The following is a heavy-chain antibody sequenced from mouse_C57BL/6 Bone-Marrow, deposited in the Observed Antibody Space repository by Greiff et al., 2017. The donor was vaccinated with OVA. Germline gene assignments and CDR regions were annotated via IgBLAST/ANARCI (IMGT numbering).Heavy chain of an antibody. CDR2: INPSTGGT. J-gene: IGHJ3*01. D-gene: IGHD3-1*01. V-gene: IGHV1-42*01. Sequence: EVQLQQSGPELVKPGASVKISCKASGYSFTGYYMNWVKQSPEKSLEWIGEINPSTGGTTYNQKFKAKATLTVDKSSSTAYMQLKSLTSEDSAVYCCARRGLRSSYWGQGTLVTVSA. CDR3: ARRGLRSSY. CDR1: GYSFTGYY.